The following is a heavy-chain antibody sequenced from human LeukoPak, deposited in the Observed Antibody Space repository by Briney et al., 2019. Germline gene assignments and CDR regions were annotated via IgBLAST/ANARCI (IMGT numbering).Heavy chain of an antibody. Sequence: SETLSLTCTVSGGSISSYYWSWIRQPPGKGLEWIGYIYYSGSTNYNPSLKSRVTISVDTSKNQFSLKLSSVTAADTAVYYCARRVAAPSYNWFDPWSQGTLVTVSS. CDR3: ARRVAAPSYNWFDP. J-gene: IGHJ5*02. V-gene: IGHV4-59*01. CDR2: IYYSGST. CDR1: GGSISSYY. D-gene: IGHD2-15*01.